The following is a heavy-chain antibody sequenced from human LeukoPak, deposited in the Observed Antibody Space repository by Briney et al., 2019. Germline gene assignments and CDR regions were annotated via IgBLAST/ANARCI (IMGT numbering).Heavy chain of an antibody. CDR2: INPNSGGT. Sequence: GASVKVSCKASGYTFTGYYMHWVRQAPGQGREWMGRINPNSGGTNYAQKFQGRVTMTRDTSISTAYMELSRLRSDDTAVYYCARLLSETDRPAYCGGDCRTDWGQGTLVTVSS. J-gene: IGHJ4*02. V-gene: IGHV1-2*06. CDR1: GYTFTGYY. D-gene: IGHD2-21*02. CDR3: ARLLSETDRPAYCGGDCRTD.